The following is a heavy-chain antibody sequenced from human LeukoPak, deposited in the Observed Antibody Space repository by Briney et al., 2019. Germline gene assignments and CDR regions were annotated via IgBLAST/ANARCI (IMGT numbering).Heavy chain of an antibody. CDR3: ARLESGYQTMIKRDYYYYYGMDV. D-gene: IGHD5-12*01. CDR2: IYYSGST. V-gene: IGHV4-59*08. CDR1: GGSISSYY. J-gene: IGHJ6*02. Sequence: PSETLSLTCTVSGGSISSYYWSWIRQPPGKGLEWIGYIYYSGSTNYNPSLKSRVTISVDTSKNQFSLKLSSVTAADTAVYYCARLESGYQTMIKRDYYYYYGMDVWGQGTTVTVSS.